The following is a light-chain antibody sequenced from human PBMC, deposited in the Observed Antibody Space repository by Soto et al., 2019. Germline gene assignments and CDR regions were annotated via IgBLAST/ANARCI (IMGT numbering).Light chain of an antibody. CDR2: EVR. CDR3: SSYTTTSTLV. V-gene: IGLV2-14*01. Sequence: QSALTQPASVSGSPGQSITIACTGTNIDVGSYNLVSWYQQRPGEAPKLIISEVRNRPSGISYRFTGSKSGNTASLTISGRQAEDEADYYCSSYTTTSTLVFGGGTKRTVL. J-gene: IGLJ3*02. CDR1: NIDVGSYNL.